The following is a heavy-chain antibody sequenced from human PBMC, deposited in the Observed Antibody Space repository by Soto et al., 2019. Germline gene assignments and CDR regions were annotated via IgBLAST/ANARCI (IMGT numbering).Heavy chain of an antibody. D-gene: IGHD1-26*01. CDR2: ISSSSSYI. V-gene: IGHV3-21*01. CDR3: AREGVGATTAGWFDP. CDR1: GFTFSSYS. J-gene: IGHJ5*02. Sequence: GGSLRLSCAASGFTFSSYSMNWVRQAPGKGLEWVSSISSSSSYIYYADSVKGRFTISRDNAKNSLYLQMNSLRAEDTAVYYCAREGVGATTAGWFDPWGQGTLVTVSS.